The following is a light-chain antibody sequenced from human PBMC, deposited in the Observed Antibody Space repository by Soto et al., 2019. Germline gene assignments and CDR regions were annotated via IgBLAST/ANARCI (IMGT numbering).Light chain of an antibody. J-gene: IGKJ5*01. CDR3: QQRANWPIT. CDR2: DAS. V-gene: IGKV3-11*01. CDR1: QSNSSF. Sequence: EIVLTQSPATLSVSPGQRATLSCRASQSNSSFLTWYQQKPGQAPRLLIFDASTRATGIPARFTGSGSGTDFTLTISSLEPEDCAVYYCQQRANWPITFGQGTRLEIK.